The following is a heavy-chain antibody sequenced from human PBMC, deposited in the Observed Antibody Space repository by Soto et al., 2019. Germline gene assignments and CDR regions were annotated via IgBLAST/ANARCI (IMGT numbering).Heavy chain of an antibody. Sequence: PGESLKISCKGSGYSFTSYWIGWVRQMPGKGLEWMGIIYPGDSDTRYSPSFQGQVTISADKSRSTAYLKWSSLKASDTAMYYCARLLPGQLVRKQYYYYGMDVWGQGTTVTVSS. J-gene: IGHJ6*02. CDR1: GYSFTSYW. V-gene: IGHV5-51*01. CDR2: IYPGDSDT. CDR3: ARLLPGQLVRKQYYYYGMDV. D-gene: IGHD6-6*01.